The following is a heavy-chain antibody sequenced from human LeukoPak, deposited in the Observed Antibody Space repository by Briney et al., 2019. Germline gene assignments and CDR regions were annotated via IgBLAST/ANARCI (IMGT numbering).Heavy chain of an antibody. Sequence: ASVKVSCKASGYTFTSYGISWVRQAPGQGLEWMGWISTYNGYANYVQKFQGRVIMTTETSTNTAYMELRSLRSDDTAVYYCARNSSSSGGGFDVWGRGTMVTVSS. CDR1: GYTFTSYG. D-gene: IGHD6-13*01. V-gene: IGHV1-18*01. CDR2: ISTYNGYA. CDR3: ARNSSSSGGGFDV. J-gene: IGHJ3*01.